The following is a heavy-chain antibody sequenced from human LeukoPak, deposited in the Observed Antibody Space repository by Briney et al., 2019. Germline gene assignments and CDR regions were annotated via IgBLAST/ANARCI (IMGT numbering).Heavy chain of an antibody. CDR1: GFTFSSYS. CDR2: ISSSSSYI. D-gene: IGHD5-18*01. Sequence: GGSLRLSCAASGFTFSSYSMNWVRQAPGKGLEWVSSISSSSSYIYYADSVKGQFTISRDNAKNSLYLQMNSLRAEDTAVYYCAREGSYQTFDYWGQGTLVTVSS. J-gene: IGHJ4*02. V-gene: IGHV3-21*01. CDR3: AREGSYQTFDY.